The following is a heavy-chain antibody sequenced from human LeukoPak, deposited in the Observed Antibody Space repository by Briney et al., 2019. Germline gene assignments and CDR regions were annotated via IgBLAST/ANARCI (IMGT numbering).Heavy chain of an antibody. J-gene: IGHJ6*03. V-gene: IGHV3-30*06. D-gene: IGHD3-22*01. CDR3: ARGPGVRRGYYPLEDSYYYYYMDV. CDR2: ISYDGSNK. CDR1: GFTFSTSD. Sequence: GGSLRLSCAASGFTFSTSDMHWVCQAPGKGLQWVGFISYDGSNKHYADSVQGRCTISRDNSKNTLYLQLNSLRSDDTAVDYCARGPGVRRGYYPLEDSYYYYYMDVWGKGTTVTVSS.